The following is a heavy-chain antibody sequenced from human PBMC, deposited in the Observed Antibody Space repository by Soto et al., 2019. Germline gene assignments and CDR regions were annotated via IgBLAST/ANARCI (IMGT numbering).Heavy chain of an antibody. D-gene: IGHD6-6*01. CDR1: SDSMNSGGYY. V-gene: IGHV4-31*03. J-gene: IGHJ6*02. CDR3: ARRGSSSSGYDYYSMDV. CDR2: IYSNGDT. Sequence: SETLSRSCTVSSDSMNSGGYYWSWIRQHPGKVLEWIGYIYSNGDTYYNPSLKSRVTISVDTSENKFSLNLTSVTAADTAGYYCARRGSSSSGYDYYSMDVWGQGTTVT.